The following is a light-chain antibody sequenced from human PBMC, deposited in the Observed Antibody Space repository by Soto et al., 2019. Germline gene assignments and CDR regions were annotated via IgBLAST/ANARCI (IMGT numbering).Light chain of an antibody. Sequence: EIVMTQSQATLSVSPGERDTLSCRASQSVSSNLAWYQQKPGQAPRLLIYGASTRATGIPARFSGSGSGTEFTLTISSLQSEDFAVYYCQQYNNWLTFGGGTKVDIK. CDR2: GAS. V-gene: IGKV3-15*01. CDR3: QQYNNWLT. J-gene: IGKJ4*01. CDR1: QSVSSN.